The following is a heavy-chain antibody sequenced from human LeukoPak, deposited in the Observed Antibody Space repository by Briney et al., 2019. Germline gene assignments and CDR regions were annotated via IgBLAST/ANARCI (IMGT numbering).Heavy chain of an antibody. V-gene: IGHV4-39*07. CDR2: IYYSGST. D-gene: IGHD3-10*01. J-gene: IGHJ4*02. CDR1: GASISTSSCY. CDR3: ARGTMVREKYFDY. Sequence: SETLSPTCIVSGASISTSSCYWDWVRQPPGKGLEWIGSIYYSGSTYYNPSLKSRVTISVDTSKNQFSLKLSSVTAADTAVYYCARGTMVREKYFDYWGQGTLVTVSS.